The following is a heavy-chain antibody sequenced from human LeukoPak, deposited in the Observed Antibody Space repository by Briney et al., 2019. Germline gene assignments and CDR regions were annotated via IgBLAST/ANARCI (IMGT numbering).Heavy chain of an antibody. D-gene: IGHD3-9*01. J-gene: IGHJ5*02. CDR1: GLTFSSYG. Sequence: GSLRLSCAASGLTFSSYGMHWVRQAPGKGLEWVAVIWYDGSNKYFADSVKGRFTISRDNSKNTLYLQMNSLRAEDTAVYYCASSPDNNWFDPWGQGTLVTVSS. CDR3: ASSPDNNWFDP. CDR2: IWYDGSNK. V-gene: IGHV3-33*01.